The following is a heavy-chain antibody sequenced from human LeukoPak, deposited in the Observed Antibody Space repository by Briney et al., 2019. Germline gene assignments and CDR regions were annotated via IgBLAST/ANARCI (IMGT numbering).Heavy chain of an antibody. CDR3: AKARTDMFSLSWFDY. CDR2: INWNGGST. V-gene: IGHV3-20*04. D-gene: IGHD3-10*02. J-gene: IGHJ4*02. Sequence: TGGSLRLSCAASGFTFDDYGMSWVRQAPGKGLEWVSGINWNGGSTGYADSVKGRFTISRDNAKNSLYLQMNSLRAEDTAVYYCAKARTDMFSLSWFDYWGQGTLVTVSS. CDR1: GFTFDDYG.